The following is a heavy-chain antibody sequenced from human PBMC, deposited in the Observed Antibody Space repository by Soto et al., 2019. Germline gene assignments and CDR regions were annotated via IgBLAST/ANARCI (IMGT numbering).Heavy chain of an antibody. Sequence: SETLSLTCTVSSGSFSSHYWTWMRQPPGKGLEWIGYINYTGTTNYNPSLKSRVTITVDTSKNQVSLKLTSVTAEDTAVYYCARMRSDYNWFDPCGQGTL. CDR1: SGSFSSHY. J-gene: IGHJ5*02. CDR3: ARMRSDYNWFDP. D-gene: IGHD2-21*01. V-gene: IGHV4-59*11. CDR2: INYTGTT.